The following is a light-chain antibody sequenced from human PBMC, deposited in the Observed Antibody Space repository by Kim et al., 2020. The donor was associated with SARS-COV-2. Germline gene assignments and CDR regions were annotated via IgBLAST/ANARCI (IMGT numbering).Light chain of an antibody. V-gene: IGLV2-14*01. CDR3: SSYTSSSTLV. CDR2: DVS. J-gene: IGLJ3*02. CDR1: SSDVGGYNY. Sequence: LTQPASVSGSPGQSITISCTGTSSDVGGYNYVSWYQQEPGKAPKLMIYDVSKRPSGVSNRFSGSKSGNTASLTISGLQAEDEADYYCSSYTSSSTLVFGGGTQLTVL.